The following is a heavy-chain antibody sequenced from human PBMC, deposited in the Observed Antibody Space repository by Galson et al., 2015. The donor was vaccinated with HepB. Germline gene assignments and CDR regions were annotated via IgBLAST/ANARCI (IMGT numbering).Heavy chain of an antibody. Sequence: SLRLSCAASGFTFSSYSMNWVRQAPGKGLEWVSSISSSSSYIYYTDSVKGRFTISRDNAKNSLYLQMNSLRAEDTAVYYCARDSGRRISYDFWSGYYTSYYYYYGMDVWGQGTTVTVSS. CDR3: ARDSGRRISYDFWSGYYTSYYYYYGMDV. J-gene: IGHJ6*02. V-gene: IGHV3-21*01. CDR1: GFTFSSYS. CDR2: ISSSSSYI. D-gene: IGHD3-3*01.